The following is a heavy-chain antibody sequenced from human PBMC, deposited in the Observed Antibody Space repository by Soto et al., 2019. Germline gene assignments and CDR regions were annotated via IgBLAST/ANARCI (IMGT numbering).Heavy chain of an antibody. J-gene: IGHJ3*02. Sequence: PGGSLRLSCAASGFTFSSYRMNWVRQAPGKGLEWVSSISSSSSYIYYADSVKGRFTISRDNAKNSLYLQMNSLRAEDTAVYYCARDRNSGYDYADSSDIWGQGTMVTVSS. D-gene: IGHD5-12*01. V-gene: IGHV3-21*01. CDR1: GFTFSSYR. CDR3: ARDRNSGYDYADSSDI. CDR2: ISSSSSYI.